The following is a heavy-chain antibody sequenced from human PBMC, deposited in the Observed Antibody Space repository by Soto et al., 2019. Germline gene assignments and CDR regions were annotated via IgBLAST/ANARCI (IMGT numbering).Heavy chain of an antibody. CDR3: ARESSGYLIDY. D-gene: IGHD3-22*01. Sequence: ASVKVSCKASGYTFTSYYMHWVRQAPGQGLEWMGWISAYNGNTNYAQKLQGRVTMTTDTSTSTAYMELRSLRSDDTAVYYCARESSGYLIDYWGQGTLVTVSS. CDR1: GYTFTSYY. J-gene: IGHJ4*02. V-gene: IGHV1-18*04. CDR2: ISAYNGNT.